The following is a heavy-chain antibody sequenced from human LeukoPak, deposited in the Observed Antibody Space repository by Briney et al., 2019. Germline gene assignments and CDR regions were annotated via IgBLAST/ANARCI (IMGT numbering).Heavy chain of an antibody. Sequence: SVKVSCKASGGTFSSYGITWVRQAPGQGLEWMGGIIPMFGTANYAQKFQGRVTITSDDSMSTAYMELSSLRSEDTAVYYCARESQRYAAVWGQGTTVTVSS. J-gene: IGHJ6*02. V-gene: IGHV1-69*01. CDR1: GGTFSSYG. CDR3: ARESQRYAAV. CDR2: IIPMFGTA. D-gene: IGHD5-12*01.